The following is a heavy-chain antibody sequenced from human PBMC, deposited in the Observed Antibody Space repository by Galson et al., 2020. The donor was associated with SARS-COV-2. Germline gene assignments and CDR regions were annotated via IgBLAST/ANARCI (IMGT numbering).Heavy chain of an antibody. V-gene: IGHV4-34*01. CDR2: LNHSGST. J-gene: IGHJ6*02. D-gene: IGHD2-2*02. CDR3: ARGVPAAIYYYYGMDV. CDR1: GGSFSGYY. Sequence: SETLSLTCAVYGGSFSGYYWSWIRQPPGKGPEWIGELNHSGSTNYNPSLKSRVTISVDTSKNQFSLKLSSVTAADTAVYYCARGVPAAIYYYYGMDVWGQGTTVTVSS.